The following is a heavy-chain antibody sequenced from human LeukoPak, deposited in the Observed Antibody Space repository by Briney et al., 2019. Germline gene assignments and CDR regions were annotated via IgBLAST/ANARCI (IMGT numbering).Heavy chain of an antibody. V-gene: IGHV3-9*01. CDR1: GFTFDDYA. CDR2: ISWNSGSI. CDR3: ARDYYGSGSYYQIFDY. D-gene: IGHD3-10*01. J-gene: IGHJ4*02. Sequence: GGSLRLSCAASGFTFDDYAKHWVRQAPGKGLEWVSGISWNSGSIGYADSVKGRFTISRDNAKNSLYLQMNSLRAEDTAVYYCARDYYGSGSYYQIFDYWGQRTLVTVPS.